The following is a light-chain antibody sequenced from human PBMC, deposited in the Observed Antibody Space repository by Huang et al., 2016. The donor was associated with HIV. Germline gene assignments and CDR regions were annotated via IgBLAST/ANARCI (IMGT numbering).Light chain of an antibody. CDR2: AAS. CDR3: LQDYNYPRT. V-gene: IGKV1-6*01. J-gene: IGKJ2*01. CDR1: QGIRND. Sequence: AIQMTQSPSSLSASVGDRVTITCRASQGIRNDLGWYQQKPGKAPQLLIYAASSLQSGVPSRFSVSGSGTDFTLTISSLQPEDFATYYCLQDYNYPRTFGQGTKLEIK.